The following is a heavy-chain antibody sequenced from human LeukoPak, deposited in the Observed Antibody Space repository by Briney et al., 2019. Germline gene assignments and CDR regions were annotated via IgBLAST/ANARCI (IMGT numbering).Heavy chain of an antibody. D-gene: IGHD6-13*01. CDR2: IKQDGSEK. J-gene: IGHJ6*02. Sequence: GGSLRLSCAASGFTFSSYWMSWVRQAPGKGLEWVSNIKQDGSEKYYVDSVKGRFTISRDNAKNSLYLQMNSLRAEDTALYYCAKDIPAAAPPCYGMDVWGQGTTVTVSS. CDR3: AKDIPAAAPPCYGMDV. CDR1: GFTFSSYW. V-gene: IGHV3-7*03.